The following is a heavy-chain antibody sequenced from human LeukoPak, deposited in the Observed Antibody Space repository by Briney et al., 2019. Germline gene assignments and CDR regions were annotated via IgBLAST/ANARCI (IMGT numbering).Heavy chain of an antibody. J-gene: IGHJ4*02. D-gene: IGHD1-14*01. CDR2: ISGSGGST. Sequence: QPGGSLRLSCAASGFTFSSYAMSWVRQAPGKGLEWVSAISGSGGSTYYADSMKGRFTISRDNAKNSLSLQMNSLRAEDTAVYYCARDQVDRIWYFDYWGQGTLVTVSS. V-gene: IGHV3-23*01. CDR3: ARDQVDRIWYFDY. CDR1: GFTFSSYA.